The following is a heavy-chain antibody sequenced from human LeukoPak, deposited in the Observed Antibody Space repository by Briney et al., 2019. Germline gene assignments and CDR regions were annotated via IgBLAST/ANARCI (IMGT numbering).Heavy chain of an antibody. D-gene: IGHD2-21*02. Sequence: ASVKVSCKASGYTFTGYYMHWVRQAPGQGLEWMGWINPNSGGTNYAQKFQGWVTMTRDTSISTAYMELSRLRSDDTAVYYCARMAYCGGDCYSEYGMDVWGQGTTVTVFS. J-gene: IGHJ6*02. CDR2: INPNSGGT. CDR1: GYTFTGYY. V-gene: IGHV1-2*04. CDR3: ARMAYCGGDCYSEYGMDV.